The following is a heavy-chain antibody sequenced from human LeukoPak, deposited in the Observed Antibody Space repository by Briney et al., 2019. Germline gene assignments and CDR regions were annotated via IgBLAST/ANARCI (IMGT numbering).Heavy chain of an antibody. CDR3: ARDRSGWYGNWFDP. V-gene: IGHV3-48*02. J-gene: IGHJ5*02. D-gene: IGHD6-19*01. Sequence: GGSLRPSCAASGFTFSSYSMNWVRQAPGKGLEWVSYISSSGSTIYYADSVKGRFTISRDNAKNSLYLQMNSLRDEDTAVYYCARDRSGWYGNWFDPWGQGTLVTVSS. CDR1: GFTFSSYS. CDR2: ISSSGSTI.